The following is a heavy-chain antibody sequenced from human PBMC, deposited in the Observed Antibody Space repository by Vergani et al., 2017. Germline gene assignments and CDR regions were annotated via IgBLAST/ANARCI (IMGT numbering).Heavy chain of an antibody. CDR1: GGSISSGAYY. V-gene: IGHV4-30-4*08. D-gene: IGHD6-19*01. CDR3: DRDSGIAVAGRLAHYYYYGMDV. J-gene: IGHJ6*02. CDR2: IYYSGST. Sequence: QVQLQESGPGLVKPSQTLSLTCTVSGGSISSGAYYWSWIRQPPGKGREWIGYIYYSGSTYYNPSLKSRVTISVDTSKNQFSLKLSSVTAADTAVYYCDRDSGIAVAGRLAHYYYYGMDVWGQGTTVTVSS.